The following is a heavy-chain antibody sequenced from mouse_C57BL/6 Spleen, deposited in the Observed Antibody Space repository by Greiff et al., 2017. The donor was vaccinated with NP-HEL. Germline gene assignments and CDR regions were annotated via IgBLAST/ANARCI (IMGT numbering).Heavy chain of an antibody. CDR1: GFNIKDYY. CDR2: IDPEDGET. D-gene: IGHD1-1*01. CDR3: ASDSITTVGVDY. Sequence: EVKLQESGAELVKPGASVKLSCTASGFNIKDYYMHWVKQRTEQGLEWIGRIDPEDGETKYAPKFQGKATITADTSSNTAYLQLSSLTSEDTAVYYWASDSITTVGVDYWGQGTLVTVSA. V-gene: IGHV14-2*01. J-gene: IGHJ3*01.